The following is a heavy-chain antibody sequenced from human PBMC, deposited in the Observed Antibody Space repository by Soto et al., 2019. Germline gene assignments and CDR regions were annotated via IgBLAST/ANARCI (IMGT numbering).Heavy chain of an antibody. D-gene: IGHD2-15*01. V-gene: IGHV4-30-2*01. CDR2: IYHSGST. J-gene: IGHJ4*02. Sequence: PSETLSLTCAVSGGSISSGGYSWSWIRQPPGKGLEWIGYIYHSGSTYYNPSLKSRVTISVDTSKNQFSLKLSSVTAADTAVYYCARGGRDGYTVWGQGTLVTV. CDR3: ARGGRDGYTV. CDR1: GGSISSGGYS.